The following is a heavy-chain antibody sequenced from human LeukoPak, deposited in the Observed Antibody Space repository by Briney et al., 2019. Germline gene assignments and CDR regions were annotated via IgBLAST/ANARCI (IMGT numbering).Heavy chain of an antibody. CDR3: ARPGVGSGRYGAFDI. CDR1: GGSISRYY. V-gene: IGHV4-59*08. Sequence: SETLSLTCTVSGGSISRYYWSWIRQPPGKGLEWIGYIYYSGSTDYNPSLKSRVTISVDTSKNQFSLKLTSVTAADTAVYYCARPGVGSGRYGAFDIWGQGTMVTVSS. D-gene: IGHD5-18*01. J-gene: IGHJ3*02. CDR2: IYYSGST.